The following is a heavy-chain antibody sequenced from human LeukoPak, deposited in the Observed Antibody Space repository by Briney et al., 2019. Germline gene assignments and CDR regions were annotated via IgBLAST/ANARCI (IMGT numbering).Heavy chain of an antibody. V-gene: IGHV3-23*01. CDR2: ITGSDDKT. CDR1: RFTFSSFA. Sequence: GGSLSLSCAASRFTFSSFAMTWVRQAPGKGLEWVSTITGSDDKTYYADSVKGRFTISRDYSKNTLRLQMNSLRDEDTAIYYCAKGPHVGSGYHPDYWGQGTLVTVSS. D-gene: IGHD3-22*01. J-gene: IGHJ4*02. CDR3: AKGPHVGSGYHPDY.